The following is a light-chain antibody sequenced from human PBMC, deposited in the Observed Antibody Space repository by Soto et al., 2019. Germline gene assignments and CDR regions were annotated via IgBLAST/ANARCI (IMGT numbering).Light chain of an antibody. J-gene: IGLJ2*01. V-gene: IGLV1-47*01. Sequence: QSVLTQPPSASGTPGQRVTISCSGSSSNIGSNYVYWYQQLPGTAPKLLIYRNNQRPSVVPDRFSGSTSGTSASLAISGLRSEDEADYYCAAWDDSLSGHVVFGGGTKLTVL. CDR3: AAWDDSLSGHVV. CDR1: SSNIGSNY. CDR2: RNN.